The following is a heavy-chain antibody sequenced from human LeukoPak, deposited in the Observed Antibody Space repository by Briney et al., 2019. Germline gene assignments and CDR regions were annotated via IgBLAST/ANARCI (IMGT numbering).Heavy chain of an antibody. Sequence: GGSLRLSCAASGFTFSTSNMNWVRQAPGKGLEWVSSISTSSSYIYYADSVKGRFTISRDNAKNSLYLQVNSLRAEDTAVYYCARQQWLDGAYYFDYWGQGTLVTVSS. CDR2: ISTSSSYI. V-gene: IGHV3-21*01. CDR1: GFTFSTSN. J-gene: IGHJ4*02. D-gene: IGHD6-19*01. CDR3: ARQQWLDGAYYFDY.